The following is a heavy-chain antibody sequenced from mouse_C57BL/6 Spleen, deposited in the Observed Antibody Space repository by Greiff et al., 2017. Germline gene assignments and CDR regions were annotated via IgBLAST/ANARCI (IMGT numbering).Heavy chain of an antibody. CDR1: GFTFSSYT. D-gene: IGHD1-1*01. V-gene: IGHV5-9*01. J-gene: IGHJ1*03. Sequence: EVKVVESGGGLVKPGGSLKLSCAASGFTFSSYTMSWVRQTPEKRLAWVATISGGGGNTYYPDSVKGRFTISRDNAKNTLYLQMSSLRSEDTALYYCARQRTYYGSSYWYFDVWGTGTTVTVSS. CDR2: ISGGGGNT. CDR3: ARQRTYYGSSYWYFDV.